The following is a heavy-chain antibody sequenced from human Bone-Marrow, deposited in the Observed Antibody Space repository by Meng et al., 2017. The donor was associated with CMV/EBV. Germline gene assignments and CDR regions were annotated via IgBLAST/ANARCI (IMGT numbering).Heavy chain of an antibody. CDR2: MYCSGST. CDR1: GGSIDSRGYY. Sequence: SETLSLTCTVSGGSIDSRGYYWGWIRQSPGKGLEWIGSMYCSGSTYYNSSLKSRVTMSVDTPKNQLSLKLSSVTAADTAVYYCASPYGYSYGYDRYWGQGTLVTVSS. J-gene: IGHJ4*02. D-gene: IGHD5-18*01. CDR3: ASPYGYSYGYDRY. V-gene: IGHV4-39*01.